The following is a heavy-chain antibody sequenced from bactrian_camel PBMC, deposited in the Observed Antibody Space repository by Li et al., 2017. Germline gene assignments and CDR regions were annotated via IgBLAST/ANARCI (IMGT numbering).Heavy chain of an antibody. V-gene: IGHV3S1*01. D-gene: IGHD4*01. J-gene: IGHJ4*01. Sequence: HVQLVESGGDLVQPGGSLRLSCAASGDTVGKIYMAWFRQAPGKEREGVAVISGDGDNTYYADSVRDRITISRDGAKNTLYLQLNSLKTEDTAMYYCGKGESVGAYKTDYVPRDRGQGTQVTVS. CDR2: ISGDGDNT. CDR1: GDTVGKIY.